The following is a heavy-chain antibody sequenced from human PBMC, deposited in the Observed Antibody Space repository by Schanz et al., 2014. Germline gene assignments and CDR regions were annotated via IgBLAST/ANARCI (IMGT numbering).Heavy chain of an antibody. CDR2: IKTKTDGGTT. V-gene: IGHV3-15*01. CDR3: TTGGRRGYSHYFYGMDV. CDR1: GFTFSKYG. J-gene: IGHJ6*02. D-gene: IGHD5-18*01. Sequence: VQLVESGGGVVQPGRSLRLSCAASGFTFSKYGVHWVRQAPGKGLEWVGRIKTKTDGGTTDYAAPVKGRFTISRDDSTNTLYLQMNSLKTEDTAVYYCTTGGRRGYSHYFYGMDVWGQGTTVTVSS.